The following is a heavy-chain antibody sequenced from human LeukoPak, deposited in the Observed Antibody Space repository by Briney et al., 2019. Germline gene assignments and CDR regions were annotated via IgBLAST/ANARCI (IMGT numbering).Heavy chain of an antibody. J-gene: IGHJ4*02. CDR2: INHSGST. V-gene: IGHV4-34*01. D-gene: IGHD5-18*01. CDR3: ARPGLYSYGSYYFDY. Sequence: SETLSLTCAVYGGSFSGYYWSWIRQPPGKGLEWIGEINHSGSTNYNPSLKSRVTISVDTSKNQFSLKLSSVTAADTAVYYCARPGLYSYGSYYFDYWGQGTLVTVSS. CDR1: GGSFSGYY.